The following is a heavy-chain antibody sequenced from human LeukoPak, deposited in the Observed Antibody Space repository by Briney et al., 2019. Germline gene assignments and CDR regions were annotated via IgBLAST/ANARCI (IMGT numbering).Heavy chain of an antibody. CDR3: AKVRVTAASGEGY. D-gene: IGHD2-21*02. J-gene: IGHJ4*02. CDR2: IRFDGVTQ. CDR1: GFTFSVYG. V-gene: IGHV3-30*02. Sequence: PGGSLRLSCAASGFTFSVYGMHWVRQGPGKGLEWVAFIRFDGVTQYYADSVRGRFTVSRDNSKNTLYLEMNNLRTDDTALYYCAKVRVTAASGEGYWGQGTLVIVSS.